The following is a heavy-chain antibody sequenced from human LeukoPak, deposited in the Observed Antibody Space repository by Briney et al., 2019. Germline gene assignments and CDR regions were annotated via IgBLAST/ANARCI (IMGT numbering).Heavy chain of an antibody. Sequence: GGCLRLSCAASGFTFSSYAMSWVRQAPGKGLEWVSAISGSGGSTYYADSVKGRFTISRDNSKNTLYLQMNSLRAEDTAVYYCAKGLLYYDFWSALDAFDIWGQGTMVTVSS. CDR2: ISGSGGST. CDR1: GFTFSSYA. J-gene: IGHJ3*02. D-gene: IGHD3-3*01. V-gene: IGHV3-23*01. CDR3: AKGLLYYDFWSALDAFDI.